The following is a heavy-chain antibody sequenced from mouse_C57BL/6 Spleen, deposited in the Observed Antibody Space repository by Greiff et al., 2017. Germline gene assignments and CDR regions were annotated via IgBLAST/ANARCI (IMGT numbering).Heavy chain of an antibody. CDR1: GFNFKNTY. J-gene: IGHJ4*01. CDR2: IDPANGNT. Sequence: VQLQQSVAELVRPGASVKLSCTASGFNFKNTYMHWVKQRPEQGLEWIGRIDPANGNTKYAPKFQGKATITADTSSNTAYLQLSSLTSEDTAIDDCVRVITRVVAERGYAMGYWGQGTSVTVSS. V-gene: IGHV14-3*01. CDR3: VRVITRVVAERGYAMGY. D-gene: IGHD1-1*01.